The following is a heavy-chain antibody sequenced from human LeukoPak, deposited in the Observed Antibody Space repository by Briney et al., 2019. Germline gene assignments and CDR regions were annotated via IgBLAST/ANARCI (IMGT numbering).Heavy chain of an antibody. CDR3: ATLGGSGSYPKYYFDY. D-gene: IGHD3-10*01. CDR1: GYRFTSYW. J-gene: IGHJ4*02. Sequence: GESLKISCKASGYRFTSYWIGWVRQMPGKGLEWMGIIYPGDSHTRYSPSFQGQVTISADKSISTAYLQWSNLKASDTAMYYCATLGGSGSYPKYYFDYWGQGALAPSPQ. V-gene: IGHV5-51*01. CDR2: IYPGDSHT.